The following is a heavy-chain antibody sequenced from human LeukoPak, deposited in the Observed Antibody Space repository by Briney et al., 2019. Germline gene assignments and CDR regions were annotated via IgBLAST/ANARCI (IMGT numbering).Heavy chain of an antibody. Sequence: GGSLRLSCAASGFTFSGSAMHWVRQASGKGVEWVGRIRSKANSYATAYAASVKGRFTISRDDSKNTAYLQMNSLKTEDTAVYYCTRIEMALDYWGQGTLVTVSS. V-gene: IGHV3-73*01. D-gene: IGHD5-24*01. CDR2: IRSKANSYAT. CDR3: TRIEMALDY. J-gene: IGHJ4*02. CDR1: GFTFSGSA.